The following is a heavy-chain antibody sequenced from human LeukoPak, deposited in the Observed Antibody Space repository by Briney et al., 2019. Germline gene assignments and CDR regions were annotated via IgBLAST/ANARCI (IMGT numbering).Heavy chain of an antibody. D-gene: IGHD3-10*01. V-gene: IGHV4-39*01. CDR2: VFYSGSP. Sequence: PSETLSLTCSVSGGSMSTNSYYWGWIRRPPGKGLEWIGSVFYSGSPYYNPSLKSRLTISVDTSKNQFSLRLTSVTAADTAVYYCARNNSVVRGALDYWGQGILVTVSS. CDR1: GGSMSTNSYY. J-gene: IGHJ4*01. CDR3: ARNNSVVRGALDY.